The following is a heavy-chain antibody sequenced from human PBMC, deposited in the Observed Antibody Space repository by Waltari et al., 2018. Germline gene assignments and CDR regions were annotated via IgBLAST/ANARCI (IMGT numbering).Heavy chain of an antibody. CDR2: ISAYNGNT. CDR3: ARDLACSGGSCYGYYYYGMDV. D-gene: IGHD2-15*01. J-gene: IGHJ6*02. Sequence: QVQLVQSGAEVKKPGASVKVSCKASGYTFTSYGISWVRQAPGQGLEWMGWISAYNGNTNYAQKLQGRVTMTTDTSTSTAYMELRSLRSDDTAVYYCARDLACSGGSCYGYYYYGMDVWGQGTTVTVSS. CDR1: GYTFTSYG. V-gene: IGHV1-18*01.